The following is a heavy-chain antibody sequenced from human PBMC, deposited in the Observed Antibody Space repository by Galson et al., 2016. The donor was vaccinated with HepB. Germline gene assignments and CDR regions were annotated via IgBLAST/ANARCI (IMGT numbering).Heavy chain of an antibody. Sequence: SLRLSCAASGFTFSSYAIHWVRQAPGKGLEWVAVISSDGYNKYYADSVKGRFTISRDNSKNKMYLQMDSLRAEDTALFYCARVQKRHFDWLFRWHYFDYWGQGTLVTVAS. CDR2: ISSDGYNK. J-gene: IGHJ4*02. V-gene: IGHV3-30-3*01. D-gene: IGHD3-9*01. CDR3: ARVQKRHFDWLFRWHYFDY. CDR1: GFTFSSYA.